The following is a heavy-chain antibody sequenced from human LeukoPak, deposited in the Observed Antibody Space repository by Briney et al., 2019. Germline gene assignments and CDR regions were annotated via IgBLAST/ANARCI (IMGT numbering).Heavy chain of an antibody. V-gene: IGHV1-3*01. CDR3: AGDSDTCDWAWVY. Sequence: EASVKVSCKASGYTFTSYSKYTIHWVRQAPGQRLEWMGWINAGIGETRYSQKFQGRVTFTGDTSANTVYMELNSLISEDTAVYYCAGDSDTCDWAWVYWGQGTLVTVSS. CDR2: INAGIGET. CDR1: GYTFTSYS. D-gene: IGHD2-21*02. J-gene: IGHJ4*02.